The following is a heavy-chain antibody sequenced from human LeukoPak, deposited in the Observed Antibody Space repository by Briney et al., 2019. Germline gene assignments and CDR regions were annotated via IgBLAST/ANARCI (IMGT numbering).Heavy chain of an antibody. CDR2: ISSSSSYI. CDR3: ARDLSSGLLDAFDI. V-gene: IGHV3-21*01. J-gene: IGHJ3*02. CDR1: GFNFRDHW. D-gene: IGHD6-19*01. Sequence: PGGSLRLSCAVSGFNFRDHWMDWVRQAPGKGLEWVSSISSSSSYIYYADSVKGRFTISRDNAKNSLYLQMNSLRAEDTAVYYCARDLSSGLLDAFDIWGQGTMVTVSS.